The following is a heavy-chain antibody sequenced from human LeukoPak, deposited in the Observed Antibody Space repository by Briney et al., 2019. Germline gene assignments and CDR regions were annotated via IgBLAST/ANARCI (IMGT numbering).Heavy chain of an antibody. CDR1: GGSISSGSYY. J-gene: IGHJ4*02. V-gene: IGHV4-61*02. CDR2: IYTSEST. Sequence: PSQTLSLTCTVSGGSISSGSYYWSWIRQPAGRGLEWIGRIYTSESTNYNPSLKSRVTISVDTSKNQFSLKLSSVTAADTAVYYCARDYDYWGQGTLVTVSS. CDR3: ARDYDY.